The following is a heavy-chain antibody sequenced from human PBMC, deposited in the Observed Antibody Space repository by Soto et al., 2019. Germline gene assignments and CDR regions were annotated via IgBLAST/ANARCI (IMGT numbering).Heavy chain of an antibody. D-gene: IGHD3-3*01. V-gene: IGHV1-8*01. CDR2: MNPNSGNT. Sequence: QVQLVQSGAEVKKPGASVKVSCKASGYTFTSYDINWVRQATGQGLEWMGWMNPNSGNTGYAQKFQGRVTMTRHTAISTAHMELSSMRAEDEAVYYCARDSAVVITMCGVVSDYYYYYMDVWGKGTTVTVSS. CDR3: ARDSAVVITMCGVVSDYYYYYMDV. CDR1: GYTFTSYD. J-gene: IGHJ6*03.